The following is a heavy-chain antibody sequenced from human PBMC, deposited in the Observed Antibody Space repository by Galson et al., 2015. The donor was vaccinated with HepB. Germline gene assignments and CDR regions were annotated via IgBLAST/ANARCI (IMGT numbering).Heavy chain of an antibody. J-gene: IGHJ4*02. CDR1: GFTFSSYG. D-gene: IGHD1-26*01. Sequence: SLRLSCAASGFTFSSYGMHWVRQAPGKGLEWVAVISYDGSNKYYADSVKGRFTISRDNSKNTLYLQMNSLRAEDTAVYYCAKDEWEVWGQGTLVTVSS. V-gene: IGHV3-30*18. CDR3: AKDEWEV. CDR2: ISYDGSNK.